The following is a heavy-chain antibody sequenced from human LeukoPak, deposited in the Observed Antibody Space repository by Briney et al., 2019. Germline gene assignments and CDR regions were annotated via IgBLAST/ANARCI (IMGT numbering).Heavy chain of an antibody. V-gene: IGHV4-59*01. CDR2: IHYSGST. Sequence: SETLSLTCNVSNGSITSDYWGWVRQPPGKGLEFIGYIHYSGSTNYNPSPKSRVAISAEKSKNQFSLKLSSVTAADTALYFCVKSIASRGEIVFDIWGQGTMVTVSS. J-gene: IGHJ3*02. CDR1: NGSITSDY. CDR3: VKSIASRGEIVFDI. D-gene: IGHD6-6*01.